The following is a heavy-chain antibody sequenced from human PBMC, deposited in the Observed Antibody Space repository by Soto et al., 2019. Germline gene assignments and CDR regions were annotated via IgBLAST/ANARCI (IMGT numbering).Heavy chain of an antibody. CDR1: GYSFTSLD. Sequence: GASVKVSCKASGYSFTSLDINWVRQTTGQGLEWMGWMEPSSGKTGYAQRFQDRVTMTRDTSINTAYMELRSLTSGDTAFYYCARGVTAGVDYWGQGTLVTVSS. CDR3: ARGVTAGVDY. CDR2: MEPSSGKT. V-gene: IGHV1-8*01. D-gene: IGHD3-10*01. J-gene: IGHJ4*02.